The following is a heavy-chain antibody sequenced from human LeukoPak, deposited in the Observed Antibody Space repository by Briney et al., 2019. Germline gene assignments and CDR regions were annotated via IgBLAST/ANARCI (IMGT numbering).Heavy chain of an antibody. CDR3: ARGGSCSGGGCYPGSFDY. CDR2: IYYSGST. Sequence: SQTLSLTCTVSGGSISSGYYYWSWIRQHPGKGLEWIGHIYYSGSTYYNPSLKSRVSISVDTSKNQFSLKLSSVTAADTAVYYCARGGSCSGGGCYPGSFDYWGQGTLVTVSS. V-gene: IGHV4-31*03. J-gene: IGHJ4*02. CDR1: GGSISSGYYY. D-gene: IGHD2-15*01.